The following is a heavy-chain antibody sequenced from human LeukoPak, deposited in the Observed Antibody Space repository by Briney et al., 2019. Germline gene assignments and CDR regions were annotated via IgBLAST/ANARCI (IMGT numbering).Heavy chain of an antibody. CDR2: IYHSGST. J-gene: IGHJ3*02. V-gene: IGHV4-4*02. CDR3: ARRILYSNCGAFDI. CDR1: GGSISSSNW. D-gene: IGHD4-11*01. Sequence: SETLSLTCAVSGGSISSSNWWSWVRQPPGKGPEWIGEIYHSGSTNYNPSLKSRVTISVDKSKNQFSLKLSSVTAADTAVYYCARRILYSNCGAFDIWGQGTMVTVSS.